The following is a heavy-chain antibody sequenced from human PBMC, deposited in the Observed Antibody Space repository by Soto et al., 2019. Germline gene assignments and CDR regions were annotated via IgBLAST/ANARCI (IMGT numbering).Heavy chain of an antibody. CDR2: MFNSGST. J-gene: IGHJ6*02. CDR1: GDSITSGGYS. Sequence: QLQLQESGSGLVKPSETLSVTCAVSGDSITSGGYSWIWIRLPPRKGLEYIGYMFNSGSTYYNPSLKSRVTISVDTSRNQFSLKLSSVTAAYTAVYYCARGSEWVYYGMDLWGQGTTVTVSS. V-gene: IGHV4-30-2*01. D-gene: IGHD2-8*01. CDR3: ARGSEWVYYGMDL.